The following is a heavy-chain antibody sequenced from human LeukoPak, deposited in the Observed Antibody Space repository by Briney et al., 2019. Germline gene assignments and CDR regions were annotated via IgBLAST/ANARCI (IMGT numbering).Heavy chain of an antibody. CDR1: GFTFSSYW. D-gene: IGHD2-15*01. V-gene: IGHV3-7*01. J-gene: IGHJ6*03. CDR2: IKQDGSEK. CDR3: ARAPPPCSGGSCYSGRYYYYYYYMDV. Sequence: PGGSLRLSCAASGFTFSSYWMSWVRQAPGKGLEWVANIKQDGSEKYYVDSEKGRFTISRDNAKNSLYLQMNSLRAEDTAVYYCARAPPPCSGGSCYSGRYYYYYYYMDVWGKGTTVTVSS.